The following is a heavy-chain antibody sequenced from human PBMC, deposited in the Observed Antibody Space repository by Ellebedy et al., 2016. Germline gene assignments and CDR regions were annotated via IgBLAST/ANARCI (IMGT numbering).Heavy chain of an antibody. V-gene: IGHV5-51*01. CDR2: IYPGDSDT. D-gene: IGHD1-26*01. Sequence: GESLKISXKGSGYIFTSHWIGWVRQMPGKGLEWMGIIYPGDSDTRYSPSFRGQVTISVDNSISTAYLQWRSLKASDNAMYFCAREGGPDTSWDRLDVWGKGTTVTVSS. CDR1: GYIFTSHW. J-gene: IGHJ6*04. CDR3: AREGGPDTSWDRLDV.